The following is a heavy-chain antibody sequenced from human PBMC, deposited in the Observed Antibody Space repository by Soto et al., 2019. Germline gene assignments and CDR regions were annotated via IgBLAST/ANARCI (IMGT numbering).Heavy chain of an antibody. Sequence: QITLKESGPTLVKPTQTLTLTCTLSGISLSTDAVGVAWIRQPPGKALEWLALIYWDDDKRYSPSLKSRLTIIKDTSKYQVVLTMTNMDPVDTATYYCAHRGEVATIISDAFDIWGPGTSVTVSS. CDR3: AHRGEVATIISDAFDI. J-gene: IGHJ3*02. CDR2: IYWDDDK. V-gene: IGHV2-5*02. CDR1: GISLSTDAVG. D-gene: IGHD5-12*01.